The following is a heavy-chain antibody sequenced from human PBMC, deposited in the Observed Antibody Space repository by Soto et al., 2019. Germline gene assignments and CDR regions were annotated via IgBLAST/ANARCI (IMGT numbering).Heavy chain of an antibody. Sequence: QVQLVQSGGGVVQPGRSLTLSCAASGVTFNIYAMHWVRQAPGKGLEWVAIVSYDGSNKYYADSVKGRFTISRDNSKSTLNLQMNSVRAEDTAVYYCAKDRGRYCSGARCYLFDSWGQGTLVTVSS. CDR1: GVTFNIYA. CDR3: AKDRGRYCSGARCYLFDS. D-gene: IGHD2-15*01. J-gene: IGHJ4*02. V-gene: IGHV3-30*04. CDR2: VSYDGSNK.